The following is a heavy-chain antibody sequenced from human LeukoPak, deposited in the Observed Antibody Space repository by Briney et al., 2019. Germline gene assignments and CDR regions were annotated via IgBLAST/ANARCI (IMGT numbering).Heavy chain of an antibody. V-gene: IGHV1-2*02. CDR3: ARQGGYYDTTSDGY. J-gene: IGHJ4*02. CDR1: GYTFTGYY. Sequence: ASVKVSCKASGYTFTGYYTHWVRQAPGQGLEWMGWINPNSGGTNYAQKFQGRVTMTRDTSISTAYMDLSRLRSDDTAVYYCARQGGYYDTTSDGYWGQGTLVTVSS. CDR2: INPNSGGT. D-gene: IGHD3-22*01.